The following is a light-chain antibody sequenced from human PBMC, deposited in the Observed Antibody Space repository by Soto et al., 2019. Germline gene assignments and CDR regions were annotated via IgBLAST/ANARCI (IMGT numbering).Light chain of an antibody. V-gene: IGLV2-14*03. J-gene: IGLJ2*01. CDR3: ASFTRSVTVV. CDR1: SSDVGGYNY. CDR2: DVN. Sequence: QSALTQPASVSGSPGQSITISCAGTSSDVGGYNYVSWYQQHPGKVPRLIISDVNKRPSGVSDRFSGSKSGNTASLTISGLQAEDEADYYCASFTRSVTVVFGGGTKRHRP.